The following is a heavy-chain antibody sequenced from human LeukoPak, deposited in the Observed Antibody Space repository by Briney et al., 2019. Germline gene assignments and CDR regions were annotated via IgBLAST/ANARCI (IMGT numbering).Heavy chain of an antibody. J-gene: IGHJ4*02. Sequence: SETLSLTCGVYGGSFTGYYWSWIRQPPRKGLEWIGEINHSGSTNYNPSLKSRVTISVDMSKNQFSLKLSSVTAADTAVYYCARRDFWSGYYNYWGQGTLVTVSS. CDR1: GGSFTGYY. CDR2: INHSGST. D-gene: IGHD3-3*01. V-gene: IGHV4-34*01. CDR3: ARRDFWSGYYNY.